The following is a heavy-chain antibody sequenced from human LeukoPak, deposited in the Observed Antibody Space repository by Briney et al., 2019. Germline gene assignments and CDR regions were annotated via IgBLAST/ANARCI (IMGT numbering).Heavy chain of an antibody. V-gene: IGHV3-7*01. CDR2: IKQDGSEK. CDR1: GFSVSGYW. Sequence: GGSLRLSCAVSGFSVSGYWMTWVRQAPGKGLEWVANIKQDGSEKNYVDSVKGRITISRDNAENSLFLQMNSLRVEDTAVYYCAREWQGGIAAAGTRIEGDYWGQGTLVAVSS. D-gene: IGHD6-13*01. J-gene: IGHJ4*02. CDR3: AREWQGGIAAAGTRIEGDY.